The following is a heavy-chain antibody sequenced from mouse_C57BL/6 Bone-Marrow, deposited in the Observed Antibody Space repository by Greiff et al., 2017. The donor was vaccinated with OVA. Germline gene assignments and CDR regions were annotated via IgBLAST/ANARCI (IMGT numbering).Heavy chain of an antibody. J-gene: IGHJ2*01. D-gene: IGHD3-2*02. CDR1: GFNIKDDY. V-gene: IGHV14-4*01. CDR2: IDPENGDT. CDR3: TTGAAQATY. Sequence: EVKLQESGAELVRPGASVKLSCTASGFNIKDDYMHWVKQRPEQGLEWIGWIDPENGDTEYASKFQGKATITADTSSNTAYLQLSSLTSEDTAVYYCTTGAAQATYWGQGTTLTVSS.